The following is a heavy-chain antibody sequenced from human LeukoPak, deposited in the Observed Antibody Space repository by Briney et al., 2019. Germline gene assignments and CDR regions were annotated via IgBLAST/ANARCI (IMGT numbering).Heavy chain of an antibody. Sequence: GGSLRLSCAASGFTFKDCWMHWVRQAPEKGLVWVARIISDGSSASYADSVKGRFTMSRDNAKNTLYLQMNSLRAEDTAVYYCVRDSNYHPDCWGQGTLVTVSS. CDR2: IISDGSSA. CDR1: GFTFKDCW. CDR3: VRDSNYHPDC. V-gene: IGHV3-74*01. J-gene: IGHJ4*02. D-gene: IGHD4-11*01.